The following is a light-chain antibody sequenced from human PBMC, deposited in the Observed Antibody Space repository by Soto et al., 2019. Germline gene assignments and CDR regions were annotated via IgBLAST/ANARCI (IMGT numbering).Light chain of an antibody. V-gene: IGKV1-5*01. J-gene: IGKJ1*01. CDR2: DAT. CDR3: QQYSSLSSM. CDR1: RSISRW. Sequence: DIQMTQSPSTLAASVGDRVTITCRASRSISRWLAWYQQKPGKAPKLLISDATNLESGVPSRFSGSGSGTEFTLTISSLQPDDSATYYCQQYSSLSSMFGQGTKVEIK.